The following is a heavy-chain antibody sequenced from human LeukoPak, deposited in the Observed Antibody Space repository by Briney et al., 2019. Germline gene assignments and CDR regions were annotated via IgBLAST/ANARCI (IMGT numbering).Heavy chain of an antibody. CDR3: ARRNDSSGYNLYYYYGMDV. Sequence: GESLKISCKGSGYSFTSYWISWVRQMPGKGLEWMGRIDPSDSYTNYSPSFQGHVTISADKSISTAYLQWSSLKASDTAMYYCARRNDSSGYNLYYYYGMDVWGQGTTVTVSS. CDR1: GYSFTSYW. J-gene: IGHJ6*02. D-gene: IGHD3-22*01. V-gene: IGHV5-10-1*01. CDR2: IDPSDSYT.